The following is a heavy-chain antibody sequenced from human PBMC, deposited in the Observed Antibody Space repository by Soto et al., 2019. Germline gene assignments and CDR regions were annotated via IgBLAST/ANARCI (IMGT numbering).Heavy chain of an antibody. Sequence: PGGSLRLSCAASGSTFSGYAMHWVRQAPGKGLEWVAVISYDGDNKYYADSVKGRFTISRDNSKNTLYLQMNSLRAEDTAVYYCARGGSWSLSHGMDVWGQGTTVTVSS. V-gene: IGHV3-30-3*01. CDR1: GSTFSGYA. CDR3: ARGGSWSLSHGMDV. CDR2: ISYDGDNK. D-gene: IGHD6-13*01. J-gene: IGHJ6*02.